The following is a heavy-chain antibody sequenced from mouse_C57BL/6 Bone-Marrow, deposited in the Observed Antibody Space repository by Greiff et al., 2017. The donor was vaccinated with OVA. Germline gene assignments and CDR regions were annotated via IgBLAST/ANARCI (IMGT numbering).Heavy chain of an antibody. CDR3: ARELGPFAY. CDR2: ICDGGSYT. J-gene: IGHJ3*01. CDR1: GFTFSSYA. V-gene: IGHV5-4*03. D-gene: IGHD4-1*01. Sequence: EVMLVESGGGLVKPGGSLKLSCAASGFTFSSYAMSWVRQTPEKRLEWVATICDGGSYTYYPDNVKGRFTISRDNAKNNLYLQMSHLKSEDTAMYYCARELGPFAYWGQGTLVTVSA.